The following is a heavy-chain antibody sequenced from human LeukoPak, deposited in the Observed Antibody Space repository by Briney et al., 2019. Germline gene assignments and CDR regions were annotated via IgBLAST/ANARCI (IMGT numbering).Heavy chain of an antibody. V-gene: IGHV3-30*18. CDR2: ISSDGSKK. D-gene: IGHD5-12*01. Sequence: GGSLTLSCAASTFFFSAYALNWVRQAPGKGLEWVASISSDGSKKYYVDSVKGRFTISRDNSQNTLYLQMNSLRAEDTAMYYCSKDPNSAYDRLPRYHWARGTLVTASS. CDR3: SKDPNSAYDRLPRYH. CDR1: TFFFSAYA. J-gene: IGHJ5*02.